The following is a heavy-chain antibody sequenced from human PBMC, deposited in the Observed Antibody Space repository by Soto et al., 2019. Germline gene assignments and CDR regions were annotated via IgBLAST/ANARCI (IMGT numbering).Heavy chain of an antibody. CDR1: GFTFSSYS. Sequence: GGSLRLSCAASGFTFSSYSMNWVRQAPGKGLEWFSSISSSSSYIYYADSVKGRFTISRDNAKNSLYLQMNSLRAEDTAVYYCARDTPRYYDFWSGYFYGMDVWGQGTTVTVSS. V-gene: IGHV3-21*01. CDR2: ISSSSSYI. D-gene: IGHD3-3*01. J-gene: IGHJ6*02. CDR3: ARDTPRYYDFWSGYFYGMDV.